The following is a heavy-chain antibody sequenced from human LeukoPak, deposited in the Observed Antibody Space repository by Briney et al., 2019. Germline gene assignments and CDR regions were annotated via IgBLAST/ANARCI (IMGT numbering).Heavy chain of an antibody. CDR1: GFTFSSYA. D-gene: IGHD3-22*01. J-gene: IGHJ4*02. Sequence: GGSLRLSCAASGFTFSSYAMSWVRQAPGKGLEWVSAISGNGDSAYYADSVKGRFTISRDNSKNTLYLQMDSLRADDTAVYYCPRKYDSSGYHDYWGQGTLVTVSS. CDR2: ISGNGDSA. V-gene: IGHV3-23*01. CDR3: PRKYDSSGYHDY.